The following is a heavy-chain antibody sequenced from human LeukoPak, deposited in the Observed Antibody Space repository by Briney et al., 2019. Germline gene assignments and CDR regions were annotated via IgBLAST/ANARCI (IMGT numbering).Heavy chain of an antibody. CDR3: ARDPRKYSSSWSFDF. CDR2: NYTSGST. D-gene: IGHD6-13*01. V-gene: IGHV4-4*07. Sequence: SETLSLTCTVSGGSISSYYWSWMRQPAGKGLEWIGRNYTSGSTNCNPSLQSRVTMSVDTSKNQFSLKLSSVPAADTAVYYCARDPRKYSSSWSFDFWGQGTLVTVSS. CDR1: GGSISSYY. J-gene: IGHJ4*02.